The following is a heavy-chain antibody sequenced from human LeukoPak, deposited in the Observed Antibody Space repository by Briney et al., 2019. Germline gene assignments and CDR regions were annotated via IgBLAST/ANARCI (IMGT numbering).Heavy chain of an antibody. CDR1: GGTFSSYA. CDR2: IIPIFGTA. D-gene: IGHD1-26*01. Sequence: ASVKVSCKASGGTFSSYAISWVRQAPGQGLEWMGGIIPIFGTANYAQKFQGRVTITADESTSTAYMELSSLRPEDTAVYYCARVGIVGASGPFFDYWGQGTLVTVSS. CDR3: ARVGIVGASGPFFDY. V-gene: IGHV1-69*01. J-gene: IGHJ4*02.